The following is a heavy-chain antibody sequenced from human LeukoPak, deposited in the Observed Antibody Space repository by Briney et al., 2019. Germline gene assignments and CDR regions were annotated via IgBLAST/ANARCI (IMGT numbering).Heavy chain of an antibody. CDR2: IYSSGSTI. Sequence: GGSLRLSCAASGFSFSDHYMSWIRQAPGKGLEWVAYIYSSGSTIFYADSVKGRFTISRDNAKNSLYLQMNSLRAEDTALYYCVREKSGTYYVFDYWGQGTLVTVPS. V-gene: IGHV3-11*01. CDR1: GFSFSDHY. J-gene: IGHJ4*02. D-gene: IGHD1-26*01. CDR3: VREKSGTYYVFDY.